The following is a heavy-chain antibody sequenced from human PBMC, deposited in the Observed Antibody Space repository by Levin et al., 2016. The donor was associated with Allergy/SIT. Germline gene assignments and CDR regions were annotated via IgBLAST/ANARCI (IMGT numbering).Heavy chain of an antibody. Sequence: ASVKVSCKTSGYTFTSYYLHWVRQAPGQGLEWMGWVNPSSGGTNYAQKFQGWVSMTRDTSISTAYLEVRGLTSDDTAVFYCARGTIAAPYDYWGQGTLVTVSS. J-gene: IGHJ4*02. CDR1: GYTFTSYY. CDR3: ARGTIAAPYDY. D-gene: IGHD6-6*01. CDR2: VNPSSGGT. V-gene: IGHV1-2*04.